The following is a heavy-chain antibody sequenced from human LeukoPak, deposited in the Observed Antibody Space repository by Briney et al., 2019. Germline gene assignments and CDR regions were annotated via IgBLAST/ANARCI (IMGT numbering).Heavy chain of an antibody. CDR1: GGSISSYY. CDR2: IYTSGNT. D-gene: IGHD1-26*01. Sequence: SETLSLTCTVSGGSISSYYWSWIRQPAGKGLEWIGRIYTSGNTNYNPSLKSRVTMSVDTSKNQFSPKLTSMTAADTAVYYCARENSGNYRGFDYWGQGILVTVSS. J-gene: IGHJ4*02. V-gene: IGHV4-4*07. CDR3: ARENSGNYRGFDY.